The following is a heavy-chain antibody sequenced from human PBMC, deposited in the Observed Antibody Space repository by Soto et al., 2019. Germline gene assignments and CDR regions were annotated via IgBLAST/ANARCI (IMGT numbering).Heavy chain of an antibody. V-gene: IGHV1-46*01. CDR1: GYNFTSHY. Sequence: ASVKVSCKISGYNFTSHYIHWVRQAPGQRLESMGIIYPRGGSTIYAQKFQGKVTMTRDTSTHTLYMELSSLRSEDTAIHYCARVGYSSTGTTLHFHGLDVWGQGTTVTVSS. J-gene: IGHJ6*02. D-gene: IGHD3-22*01. CDR3: ARVGYSSTGTTLHFHGLDV. CDR2: IYPRGGST.